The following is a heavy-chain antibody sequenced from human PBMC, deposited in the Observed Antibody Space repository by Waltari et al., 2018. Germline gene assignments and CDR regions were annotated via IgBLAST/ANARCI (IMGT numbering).Heavy chain of an antibody. J-gene: IGHJ4*02. CDR1: GYIFTAYY. D-gene: IGHD3-10*02. CDR2: VNPRSGDT. Sequence: QIQLVQSGAEVKKPGASVKVSCTPSGYIFTAYYVNWLRQAPGQGLEWMGKVNPRSGDTTYAQKFQDRVTLISDTSINTAYMELTRLTSDDTAVYYCARDRASLGHPMSREFDYWGRGTLVTVS. CDR3: ARDRASLGHPMSREFDY. V-gene: IGHV1-2*02.